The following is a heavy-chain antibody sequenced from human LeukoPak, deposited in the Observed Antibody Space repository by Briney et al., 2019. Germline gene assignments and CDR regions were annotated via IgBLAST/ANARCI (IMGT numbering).Heavy chain of an antibody. J-gene: IGHJ4*02. V-gene: IGHV3-21*01. D-gene: IGHD3-3*01. CDR3: ARGGSVLRFLEWLLSPVDY. CDR1: GFTFSSYS. CDR2: ISSSSSYI. Sequence: GGSLRLSCAASGFTFSSYSMNWVRQAPGKGLEWVSSISSSSSYIYYADSVKGRFTISRDNAKNSLYLQMNSLRAEDTAVYYCARGGSVLRFLEWLLSPVDYWGQETLVTVSS.